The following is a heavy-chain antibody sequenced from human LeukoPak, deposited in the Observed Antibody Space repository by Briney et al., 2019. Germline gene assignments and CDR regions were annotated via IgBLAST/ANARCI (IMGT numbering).Heavy chain of an antibody. D-gene: IGHD6-13*01. V-gene: IGHV1-2*02. CDR1: GYTFTGYY. J-gene: IGHJ5*02. CDR2: INPNSGGT. Sequence: ASVKVSCKASGYTFTGYYMHWVRQAPGQGLEWMGWINPNSGGTNYAQKFQGRVTMTRDTSISTAYMELSRLRSDDTAVYYCARQDPAAGTGPQNSDRRNWFDPWGQGTLVTVSS. CDR3: ARQDPAAGTGPQNSDRRNWFDP.